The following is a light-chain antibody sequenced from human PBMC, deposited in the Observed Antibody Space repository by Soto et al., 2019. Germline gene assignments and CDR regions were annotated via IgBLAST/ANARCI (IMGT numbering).Light chain of an antibody. V-gene: IGKV3-15*01. CDR3: QQYNTWPALT. J-gene: IGKJ4*01. Sequence: EIVMTQSPATLSVSPGERATLSCRASQSVSSNFAWYQQKPGQAPRLLIYGASTRATGIPARFSGSGSGTEFTLTISSLQSEDFAVYYCQQYNTWPALTFGGGTKVEIK. CDR1: QSVSSN. CDR2: GAS.